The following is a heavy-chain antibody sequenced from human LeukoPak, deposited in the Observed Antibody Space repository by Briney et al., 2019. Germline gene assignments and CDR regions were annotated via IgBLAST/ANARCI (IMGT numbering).Heavy chain of an antibody. D-gene: IGHD1-26*01. CDR1: GDSVTNDFF. CDR3: ARWASISRQPVGFFDR. J-gene: IGHJ4*02. V-gene: IGHV4-38-2*02. Sequence: SETLSLTCTVSGDSVTNDFFWGWVRQPPGKELEWIGSFCLGRDTYYRPSLKSRVTISVDTSKNQFSLNLNSVTAADTAVYYCARWASISRQPVGFFDRWGQGTGVTLSS. CDR2: FCLGRDT.